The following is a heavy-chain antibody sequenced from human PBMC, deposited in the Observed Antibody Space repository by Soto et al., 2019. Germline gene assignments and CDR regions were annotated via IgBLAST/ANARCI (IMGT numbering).Heavy chain of an antibody. J-gene: IGHJ3*01. CDR1: GXTFSSYW. D-gene: IGHD5-18*01. V-gene: IGHV3-74*01. Sequence: PGGSLRLSCAASGXTFSSYWMHWVRQVPGKGLVWVARIKADGSSTNYADSVKGRFTISRDNAQNTLFLQINSLTAEDTAVYYCARGINGYYAFDVWGQGTMVTVSS. CDR3: ARGINGYYAFDV. CDR2: IKADGSST.